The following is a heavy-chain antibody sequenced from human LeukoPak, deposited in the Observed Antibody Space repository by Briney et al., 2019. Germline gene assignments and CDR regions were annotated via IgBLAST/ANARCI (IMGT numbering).Heavy chain of an antibody. D-gene: IGHD6-6*01. CDR3: ARGPNSNWSGLDF. CDR1: GFSLSGHW. Sequence: GGSLRLSCTASGFSLSGHWMHWARQLPGKGLVWVSRISPTGNTTSYADSVKGRFTVSRDNAKNTLYLQVNNLRAEDTAVYYCARGPNSNWSGLDFWGQGTLLTVSS. CDR2: ISPTGNTT. V-gene: IGHV3-74*01. J-gene: IGHJ4*02.